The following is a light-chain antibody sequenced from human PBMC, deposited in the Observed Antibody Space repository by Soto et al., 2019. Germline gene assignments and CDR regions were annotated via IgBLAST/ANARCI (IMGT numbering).Light chain of an antibody. Sequence: QVTQSPSSLSASVGDRVTITCRASPGISSYLAWYQQKPGKAPKLLIYAASTLQSGVPSRFSGTGSGTDFTLTISGLQPEDVATYYCQQLNSYPLTFGGGTKVEIK. J-gene: IGKJ4*01. CDR2: AAS. CDR1: PGISSY. V-gene: IGKV1-9*01. CDR3: QQLNSYPLT.